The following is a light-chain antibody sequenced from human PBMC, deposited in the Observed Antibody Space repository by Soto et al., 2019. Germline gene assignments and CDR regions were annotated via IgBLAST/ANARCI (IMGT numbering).Light chain of an antibody. CDR1: QSVSNNY. CDR2: GAS. Sequence: EIVLTQSPGTLSLSPGERATLSCRASQSVSNNYLAWYQQKPGQAPRLLIYGASNRATGIPDRFSGSGSGTDFTLTISRLEPEDFAVYYCQQYNNWLWTFGQGTKVDIK. J-gene: IGKJ1*01. CDR3: QQYNNWLWT. V-gene: IGKV3-20*01.